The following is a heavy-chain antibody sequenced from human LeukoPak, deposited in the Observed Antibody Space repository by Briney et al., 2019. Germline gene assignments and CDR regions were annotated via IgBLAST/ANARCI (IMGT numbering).Heavy chain of an antibody. CDR3: ASVYQSAEYYFDY. Sequence: SETLSLTCTVSGGSLDSYYWSRIRQPPGKGLEWIGYIYYTGSTEYHPSLKSRVTISLDTSKNQFSLKLTSVTAADTAVYYCASVYQSAEYYFDYWGQGNLVSVSS. V-gene: IGHV4-59*01. CDR1: GGSLDSYY. J-gene: IGHJ4*02. D-gene: IGHD2-2*01. CDR2: IYYTGST.